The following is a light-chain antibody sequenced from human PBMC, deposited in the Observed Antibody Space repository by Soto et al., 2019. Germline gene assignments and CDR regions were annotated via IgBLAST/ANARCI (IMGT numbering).Light chain of an antibody. V-gene: IGKV3-11*01. CDR2: DAS. CDR3: QQRSNWPIT. J-gene: IGKJ5*01. Sequence: EIVLTQSPATLSLSPGERATLSCRASQSVSRYLAWYQQKPAQAPRLLIYDASNRATGVQARFSGSGSGTDFTLTISGLEPEDFAVYYGQQRSNWPITFGQGTRLEF. CDR1: QSVSRY.